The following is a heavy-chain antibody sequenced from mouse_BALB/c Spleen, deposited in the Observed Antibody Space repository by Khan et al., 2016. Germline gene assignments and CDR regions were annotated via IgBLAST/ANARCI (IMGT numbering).Heavy chain of an antibody. J-gene: IGHJ4*01. CDR2: IDSFNGGT. D-gene: IGHD1-1*01. Sequence: VQLQQSGPELMKPGASVKISCKASGYSFTSYYMHWVKTSHGKSLEWMGYIDSFNGGTSYNQKFKGKAPFTEDKSSSTAHMHLSSLTSEDSAVYYCASSTQSLYAMDYWGQGTSVTFSS. CDR1: GYSFTSYY. V-gene: IGHV1S135*01. CDR3: ASSTQSLYAMDY.